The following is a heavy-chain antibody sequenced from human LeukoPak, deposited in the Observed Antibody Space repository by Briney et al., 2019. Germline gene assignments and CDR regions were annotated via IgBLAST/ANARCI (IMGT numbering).Heavy chain of an antibody. J-gene: IGHJ5*02. CDR1: GFTVGNNY. V-gene: IGHV3-66*01. D-gene: IGHD1-1*01. CDR2: IYSGGTT. CDR3: ARAPQEVTTNTYA. Sequence: PGGSLRLSCAASGFTVGNNYMNWVRQAPGKGLEWVSLIYSGGTTYYADSVKGRFTISRDSSKNTLYLQMNSLRVEDTAVYYCARAPQEVTTNTYAWGKGPLVTVSS.